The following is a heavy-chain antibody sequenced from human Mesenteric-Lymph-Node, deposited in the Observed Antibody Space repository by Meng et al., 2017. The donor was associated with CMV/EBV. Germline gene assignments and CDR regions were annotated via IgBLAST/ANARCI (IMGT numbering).Heavy chain of an antibody. D-gene: IGHD5-24*01. CDR3: ARGDVEHHGGFDY. Sequence: ASVKVSCKASGYTFTSYDINWVRQATGQGLEWMGWMNPNSANTGYAQKFQGRVTMTRNTSISTAYVELSSLRSEDTAVCYCARGDVEHHGGFDYWGQGTLVTVSS. CDR1: GYTFTSYD. CDR2: MNPNSANT. J-gene: IGHJ4*02. V-gene: IGHV1-8*01.